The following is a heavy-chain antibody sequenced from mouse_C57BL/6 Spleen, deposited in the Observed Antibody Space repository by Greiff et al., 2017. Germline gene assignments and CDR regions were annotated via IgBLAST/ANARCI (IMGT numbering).Heavy chain of an antibody. J-gene: IGHJ3*01. CDR3: ARDRDYYGSSYGFAY. Sequence: EVMLVESGGGLVEPGGSLKLSCAASGFTFSSYAMSWVRQTPEKRLEWVATISDGGSYTYYPDNVKGRFTISRDNAKNNLYLQMSHLKSEDTAMYYCARDRDYYGSSYGFAYWGQGTLVTVSA. CDR2: ISDGGSYT. V-gene: IGHV5-4*01. CDR1: GFTFSSYA. D-gene: IGHD1-1*01.